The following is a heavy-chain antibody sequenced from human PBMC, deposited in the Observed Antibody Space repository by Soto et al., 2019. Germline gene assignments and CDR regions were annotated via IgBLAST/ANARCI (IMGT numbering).Heavy chain of an antibody. Sequence: ASVKVSCKVSGYTLTELPMHWVRQAPGKGLEWMGGFDPEDGETIYAQKFQGRVTMTEDTSTDTAYMELSSLRSEDTAVYYCAATVTTFDPFSDYWGQGTLVTVSS. CDR1: GYTLTELP. V-gene: IGHV1-24*01. CDR2: FDPEDGET. CDR3: AATVTTFDPFSDY. D-gene: IGHD4-17*01. J-gene: IGHJ4*02.